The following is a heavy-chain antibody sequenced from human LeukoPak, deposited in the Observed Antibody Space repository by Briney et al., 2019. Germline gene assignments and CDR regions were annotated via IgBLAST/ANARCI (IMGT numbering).Heavy chain of an antibody. CDR2: ISAYNGNT. V-gene: IGHV1-18*01. CDR1: GYTFTSYG. J-gene: IGHJ4*02. D-gene: IGHD2-2*03. Sequence: GASVKVSCKASGYTFTSYGISWVRQAPGQGLEWMGWISAYNGNTNYAQKLQGRVTMTTDTSTSAAYMELSSLRSEDTAVYYCARARGYCSSTSCYAPYYFDYWGQGTLVTVSS. CDR3: ARARGYCSSTSCYAPYYFDY.